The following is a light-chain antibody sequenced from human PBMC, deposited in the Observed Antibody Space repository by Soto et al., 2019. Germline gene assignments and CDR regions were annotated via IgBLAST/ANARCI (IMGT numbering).Light chain of an antibody. CDR3: LQYNNYPLT. CDR1: QSVSNNY. CDR2: GAS. V-gene: IGKV3-20*01. Sequence: EIVLTQSPGTLSLSPGERATLSCRASQSVSNNYLAWYQQKPGQAPRLLIYGASNGATGIPDRFSGSGSGTDFTLTISSLQPEDFATYYCLQYNNYPLTFGPGTKVDIK. J-gene: IGKJ3*01.